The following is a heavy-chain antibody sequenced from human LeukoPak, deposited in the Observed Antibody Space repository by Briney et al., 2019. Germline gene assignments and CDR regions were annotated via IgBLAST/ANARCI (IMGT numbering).Heavy chain of an antibody. D-gene: IGHD4-11*01. V-gene: IGHV3-21*01. CDR2: ISSSGDYI. CDR3: ARGTMVTVNFDY. J-gene: IGHJ4*02. Sequence: PGGSLRLSCAASGFTFSSYALNWVRQAPGKGLEWVSSISSSGDYIYYADSMKGRFTISRDNAKNSLYLQMNSLRAEDTAVYYCARGTMVTVNFDYWGQGTLVTVSS. CDR1: GFTFSSYA.